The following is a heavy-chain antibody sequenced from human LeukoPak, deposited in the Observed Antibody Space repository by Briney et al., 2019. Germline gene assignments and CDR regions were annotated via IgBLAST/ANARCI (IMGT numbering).Heavy chain of an antibody. CDR3: ARGRGTSGSNRDFYYYYYMDV. CDR1: GYTLNTYG. D-gene: IGHD2-15*01. V-gene: IGHV1-18*03. Sequence: ASVKVSCKASGYTLNTYGITWVRQAPGQGLEWMGWISGNNGKTKYAQKLQDRVTMTTDTSTTTAYMELRSLRSDDLAVYYCARGRGTSGSNRDFYYYYYMDVWGKGTTVTVSS. J-gene: IGHJ6*03. CDR2: ISGNNGKT.